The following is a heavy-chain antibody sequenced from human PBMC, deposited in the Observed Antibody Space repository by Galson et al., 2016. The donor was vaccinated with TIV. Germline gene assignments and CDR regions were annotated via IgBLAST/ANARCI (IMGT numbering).Heavy chain of an antibody. D-gene: IGHD2-8*01. CDR3: ARDRHCTNGVCYGL. J-gene: IGHJ4*02. Sequence: SLRLSCAASGFTVSNNYMRWVRQAPGKGLEWVSLIYSGGKTFYADSAKGRFTISRDNSKNTVYLQMNSLRVEDTAVYYCARDRHCTNGVCYGLWGQGTLVTVSS. CDR1: GFTVSNNY. CDR2: IYSGGKT. V-gene: IGHV3-53*01.